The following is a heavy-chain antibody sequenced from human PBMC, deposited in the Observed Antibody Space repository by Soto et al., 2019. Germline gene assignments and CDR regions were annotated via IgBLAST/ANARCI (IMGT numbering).Heavy chain of an antibody. CDR2: INGDGSIT. D-gene: IGHD2-21*01. V-gene: IGHV3-74*01. CDR1: AFTFRSYW. Sequence: PXXSLRLSFAASAFTFRSYWVNWVRQAPGKGRVGLSRINGDGSITGYADSVKGRFTISRDNAKNTLYLQMNSLSPEDTAVYYCARRDQIAYYYGMDVWGQGTTVTVSS. J-gene: IGHJ6*02. CDR3: ARRDQIAYYYGMDV.